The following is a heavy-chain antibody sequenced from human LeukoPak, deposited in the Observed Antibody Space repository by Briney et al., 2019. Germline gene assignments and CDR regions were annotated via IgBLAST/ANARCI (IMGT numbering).Heavy chain of an antibody. CDR3: VKLENDY. D-gene: IGHD1-1*01. CDR2: INHSGST. V-gene: IGHV4-34*01. Sequence: SETLSLTCTVYGGSFSGYYWSWIRQPPGKGLEWIGEINHSGSTNYNPSLKSRVTTSVDKSKNQFSLKLSSVTAADTAVYYCVKLENDYWGQGTLVTVSS. CDR1: GGSFSGYY. J-gene: IGHJ4*02.